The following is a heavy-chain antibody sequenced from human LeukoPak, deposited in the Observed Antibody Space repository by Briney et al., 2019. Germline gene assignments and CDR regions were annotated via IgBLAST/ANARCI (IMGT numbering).Heavy chain of an antibody. V-gene: IGHV4-38-2*02. CDR1: GYSISSGYY. J-gene: IGHJ4*02. D-gene: IGHD3-22*01. CDR3: ARRGYYDIHPFDY. CDR2: IYYSGST. Sequence: SETLSLTCTVSGYSISSGYYWGWIRQPPGKGLEWIGSIYYSGSTYHNPSLKSRVTISVDTSKNQFSLKLSSVTAADTAVYYCARRGYYDIHPFDYWGQGTLVTVSS.